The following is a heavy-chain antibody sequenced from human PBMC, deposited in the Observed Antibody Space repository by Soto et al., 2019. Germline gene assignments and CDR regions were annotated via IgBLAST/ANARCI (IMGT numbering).Heavy chain of an antibody. CDR1: GFTFSSYS. CDR2: ISSSTSTT. J-gene: IGHJ4*02. Sequence: GGSLRLSCAASGFTFSSYSMNWVRRAPGKGLEWISYISSSTSTTYHADSVKGRFTISRDNANNSLYLQMNSLRAEDTAVYYCARDAYGDYLFDYWGQGTLVTVSS. V-gene: IGHV3-48*01. CDR3: ARDAYGDYLFDY. D-gene: IGHD4-17*01.